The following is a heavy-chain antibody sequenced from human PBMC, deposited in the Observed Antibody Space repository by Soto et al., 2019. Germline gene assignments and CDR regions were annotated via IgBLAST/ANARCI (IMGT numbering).Heavy chain of an antibody. CDR1: GGSISSGGYS. CDR2: IYNTGST. CDR3: ARDLWGYCGTDCYPLDV. J-gene: IGHJ6*02. D-gene: IGHD2-21*02. V-gene: IGHV4-30-2*01. Sequence: SETLSLTCAVSGGSISSGGYSWGWIRQPPGKGLEWVGYIYNTGSTDYNPSLKSRVTISVDTSKNQFSLKLNSVTAADTAVYYCARDLWGYCGTDCYPLDVWGQGTTVTVSS.